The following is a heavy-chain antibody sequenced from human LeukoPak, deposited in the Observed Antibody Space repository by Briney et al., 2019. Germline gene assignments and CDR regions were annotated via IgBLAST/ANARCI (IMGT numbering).Heavy chain of an antibody. CDR1: GYTFTGYY. CDR2: INPNSGGT. CDR3: AISHDYGDYGGGGPLDP. Sequence: ASVKVSCKASGYTFTGYYMHWVRQAPGQGLEWMGWINPNSGGTNYAQKFQGRVTMTRDTSISTAYMELSRLRSDDTAVYYCAISHDYGDYGGGGPLDPWGQGTLVTASS. D-gene: IGHD4-17*01. V-gene: IGHV1-2*02. J-gene: IGHJ5*02.